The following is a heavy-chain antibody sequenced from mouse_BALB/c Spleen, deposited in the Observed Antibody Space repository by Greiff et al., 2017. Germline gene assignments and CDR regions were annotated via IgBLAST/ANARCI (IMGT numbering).Heavy chain of an antibody. Sequence: QVQLKESGAELVRPGSSVKISCKASGYAFSSYWMNWVKQRPGQGLEWIGQIYPGDGDTNYNGKFKGKATLTADKSSSTAYMQLSSLTSEDAAVYFCARSLVHAMDYWGQGTSVTVSS. CDR2: IYPGDGDT. D-gene: IGHD6-2*01. CDR3: ARSLVHAMDY. V-gene: IGHV1-80*01. CDR1: GYAFSSYW. J-gene: IGHJ4*01.